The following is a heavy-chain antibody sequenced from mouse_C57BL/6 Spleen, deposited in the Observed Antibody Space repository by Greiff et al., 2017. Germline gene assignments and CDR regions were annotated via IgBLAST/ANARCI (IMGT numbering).Heavy chain of an antibody. V-gene: IGHV1-62-2*01. CDR1: GYTFTEYT. Sequence: VKLQESGAELVKPGASVKLSCTASGYTFTEYTIHWVKQRSGQGLEWLGWFYPGSGSIKYNEKFKDKATLTADNSSSTVYMELSRLTSEDSAVYFCARHEERSSYWFAYWGQGTLVTVAA. J-gene: IGHJ3*01. CDR3: ARHEERSSYWFAY. CDR2: FYPGSGSI. D-gene: IGHD1-1*01.